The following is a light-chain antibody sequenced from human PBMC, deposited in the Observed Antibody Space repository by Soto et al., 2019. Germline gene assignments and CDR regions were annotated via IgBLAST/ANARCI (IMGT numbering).Light chain of an antibody. J-gene: IGKJ1*01. CDR1: QSISSY. V-gene: IGKV1-39*01. CDR2: AAP. CDR3: QQSYSTSWT. Sequence: DIQMTQSPSSLSASVGDRVTITCRASQSISSYLNWYQQKPGKAPKLLIYAAPSLQSGVPSRFSGSGSGTDFTLTISSLQPEDCATYYCQQSYSTSWTFGQGTKVEIK.